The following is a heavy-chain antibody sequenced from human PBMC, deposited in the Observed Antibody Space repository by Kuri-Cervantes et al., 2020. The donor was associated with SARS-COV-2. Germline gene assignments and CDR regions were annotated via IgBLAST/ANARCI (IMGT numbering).Heavy chain of an antibody. CDR1: GYTFTSYG. D-gene: IGHD6-13*01. V-gene: IGHV1-69*10. CDR3: ARESVRAASMDV. CDR2: IIPIFGIA. J-gene: IGHJ6*03. Sequence: SVKVSCKASGYTFTSYGISWVRQAPGQGLEWMGGIIPIFGIANYAQKFQGRVTITADKSTSTAYMELSSLRSEDTAVYYCARESVRAASMDVWGKGTTVTVSS.